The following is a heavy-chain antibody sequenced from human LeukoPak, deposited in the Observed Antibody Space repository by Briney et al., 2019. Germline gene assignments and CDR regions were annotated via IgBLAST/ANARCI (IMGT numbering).Heavy chain of an antibody. D-gene: IGHD3-10*01. CDR1: GYTFTSYG. V-gene: IGHV1-18*01. Sequence: ASVEVSCKASGYTFTSYGISWVRQAPGQGLEWMGWISAYNGNTNYAQKLQGRVTMTTDTSTSTAYMELRSLRSDDTAVYYCARDGYGSGSYTYNWFDPWGQGTLVTVSS. J-gene: IGHJ5*02. CDR3: ARDGYGSGSYTYNWFDP. CDR2: ISAYNGNT.